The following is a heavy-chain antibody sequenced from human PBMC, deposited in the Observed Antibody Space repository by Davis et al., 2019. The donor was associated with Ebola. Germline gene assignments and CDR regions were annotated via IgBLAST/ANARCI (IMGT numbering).Heavy chain of an antibody. J-gene: IGHJ4*02. CDR1: GFSLFTAGAG. V-gene: IGHV2-5*02. Sequence: SGPTLVKPTQALTLSCTFSGFSLFTAGAGVGWVRQPPGKALEWLALIYWDDDKRFSPSLQNRLTITKDASRNQVVLSMINLDPVDTATYYCVHSGRGYSGYDFHYWGPGTLVTVSS. D-gene: IGHD5-12*01. CDR2: IYWDDDK. CDR3: VHSGRGYSGYDFHY.